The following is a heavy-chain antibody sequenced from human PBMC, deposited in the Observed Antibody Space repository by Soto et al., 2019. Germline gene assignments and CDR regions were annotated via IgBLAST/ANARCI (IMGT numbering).Heavy chain of an antibody. J-gene: IGHJ4*02. D-gene: IGHD3-16*02. Sequence: EVQLLESGGGLVQPGGSLRVSCAASGFTFSSYAMSWVRQAPGKGLEWVSAISGSGGSTYYADSVKGRFTISRDNSKNTLHLQLNSLRAEDTAVYYCAKADERIMITFGGVIVKSPPDYWGQGTLVTVSS. CDR3: AKADERIMITFGGVIVKSPPDY. V-gene: IGHV3-23*01. CDR2: ISGSGGST. CDR1: GFTFSSYA.